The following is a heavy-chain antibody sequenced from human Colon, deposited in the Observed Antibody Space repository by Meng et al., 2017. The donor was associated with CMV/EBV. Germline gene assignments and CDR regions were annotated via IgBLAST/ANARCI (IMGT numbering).Heavy chain of an antibody. V-gene: IGHV3-30-3*01. J-gene: IGHJ4*02. CDR2: ISYDGSKK. D-gene: IGHD6-19*01. CDR1: GFIFSSYS. CDR3: ARYPTERLAVAGGYFDY. Sequence: GGSLRLSCAASGFIFSSYSIHWVRQAPGKGLEWVALISYDGSKKYHADSVKGRFSISRDNSKNTVFLQVHGLRIEDTAVYYCARYPTERLAVAGGYFDYWGQGTLVTVSS.